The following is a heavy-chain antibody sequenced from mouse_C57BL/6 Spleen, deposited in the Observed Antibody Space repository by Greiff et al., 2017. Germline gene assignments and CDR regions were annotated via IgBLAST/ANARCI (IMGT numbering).Heavy chain of an antibody. J-gene: IGHJ2*01. CDR2: ICTGDGDT. CDR3: ASYGNYGTYYFDY. V-gene: IGHV1-82*01. CDR1: GYAFSSSW. Sequence: QVQLLQSGPELVKPGASVKISCKASGYAFSSSWMNWVKQRPGKGLEWIGRICTGDGDTNYTGKLKGKATLTADKSSSTAYMQHISLTSEDSAVYFCASYGNYGTYYFDYWGQGTTLTVSS. D-gene: IGHD2-1*01.